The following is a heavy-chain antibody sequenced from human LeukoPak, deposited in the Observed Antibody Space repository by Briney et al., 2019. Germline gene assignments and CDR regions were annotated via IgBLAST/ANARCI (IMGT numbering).Heavy chain of an antibody. V-gene: IGHV4-39*01. CDR2: IYYSGST. CDR1: GGSISSSSYY. D-gene: IGHD2-2*01. J-gene: IGHJ4*02. Sequence: SETLSLTCTVSGGSISSSSYYWGWIRQPPGKGLEWIGSIYYSGSTYYNPSPKSRVTISVDTSKNQFSLKLSSVTAADTAVYYCARILAARPDFDYWGQGTLVTVSS. CDR3: ARILAARPDFDY.